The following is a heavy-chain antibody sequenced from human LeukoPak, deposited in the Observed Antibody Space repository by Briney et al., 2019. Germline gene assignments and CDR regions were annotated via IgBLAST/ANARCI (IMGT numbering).Heavy chain of an antibody. D-gene: IGHD4-11*01. CDR1: GYTFTSYG. CDR2: ISAYNGNT. V-gene: IGHV1-18*01. Sequence: ASVKVSCKAPGYTFTSYGISWVRQAPGQGLEWMGWISAYNGNTNYAQKLQGRVTMTTDTSTSTAYMELRSLRSDDTAVYYCARTSQWTAVTTYAWFDPWGQGTLVTVSS. CDR3: ARTSQWTAVTTYAWFDP. J-gene: IGHJ5*02.